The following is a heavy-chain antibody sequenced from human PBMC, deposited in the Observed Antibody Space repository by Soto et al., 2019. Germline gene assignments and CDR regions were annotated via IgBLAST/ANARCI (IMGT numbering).Heavy chain of an antibody. D-gene: IGHD2-2*01. CDR1: GGSISSYY. J-gene: IGHJ5*01. CDR3: AKGACSSTACYEFDS. CDR2: IYNSGNT. Sequence: SETLSLTCTVSGGSISSYYWDWIRQHPGKGLEWIGYIYNSGNTYYNPSLKSRVTILIDRSENQFSLKLTSVTAADTAVYYCAKGACSSTACYEFDSWGQGTLVTVSS. V-gene: IGHV4-59*06.